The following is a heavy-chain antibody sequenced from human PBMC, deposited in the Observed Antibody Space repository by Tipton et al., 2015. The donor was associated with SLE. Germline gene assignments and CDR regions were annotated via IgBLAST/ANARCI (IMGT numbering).Heavy chain of an antibody. J-gene: IGHJ5*02. D-gene: IGHD2-8*01. CDR2: TTNSGNT. CDR1: GGSYSGSNYY. Sequence: TLSLTCTVSGGSYSGSNYYWDWIRQPPGKGPEWIGRTTNSGNTYYTPSFQSRVTMSVDTSKNHFPLKLSSVTAADTAVYYCARHDTNYGRNWFDPWGQGTLVTVSS. CDR3: ARHDTNYGRNWFDP. V-gene: IGHV4-39*01.